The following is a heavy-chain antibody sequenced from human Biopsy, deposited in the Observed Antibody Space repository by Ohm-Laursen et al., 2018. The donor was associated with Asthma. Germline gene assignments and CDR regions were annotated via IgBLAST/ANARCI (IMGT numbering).Heavy chain of an antibody. J-gene: IGHJ3*02. D-gene: IGHD3-22*01. CDR1: GFVFSQCG. CDR3: ARQSGQDYGDSSGFDI. V-gene: IGHV3-30*03. CDR2: VSSDGHNK. Sequence: RSLRLSCTASGFVFSQCGMHRVRQGPGKGLEWVALVSSDGHNKYYEDSVKGRFTISRDNSRNRLYLQINRLTVEDSAVYFCARQSGQDYGDSSGFDIWGQGTKVAVSS.